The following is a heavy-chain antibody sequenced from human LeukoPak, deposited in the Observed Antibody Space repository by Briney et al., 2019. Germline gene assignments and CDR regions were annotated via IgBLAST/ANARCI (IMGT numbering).Heavy chain of an antibody. V-gene: IGHV3-48*03. CDR1: GFTFSSYE. Sequence: GGSLRLSCAASGFTFSSYEMNWVRQAPGKGLEWVSYISSSGSTVYYADSVKGRFTISRDNAKNSLYLQMNSLRAEDTAVYYCAELGITMIGGVWGKGTTVTISS. J-gene: IGHJ6*04. D-gene: IGHD3-10*02. CDR2: ISSSGSTV. CDR3: AELGITMIGGV.